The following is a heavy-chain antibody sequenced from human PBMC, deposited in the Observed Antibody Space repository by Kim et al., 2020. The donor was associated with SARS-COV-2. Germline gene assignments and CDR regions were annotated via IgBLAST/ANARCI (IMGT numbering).Heavy chain of an antibody. CDR1: GFTFSSYG. CDR3: ARDRLRSTASYYFDY. J-gene: IGHJ4*02. D-gene: IGHD4-4*01. V-gene: IGHV3-33*01. CDR2: IWYDGSNK. Sequence: GGSLRLSCAASGFTFSSYGMHWVRQAPGKGLEWVAVIWYDGSNKYYADSVKGRFTISRDNSKNTLYLQMNSLRAEDTAVYYCARDRLRSTASYYFDYWGQGTLVTVSS.